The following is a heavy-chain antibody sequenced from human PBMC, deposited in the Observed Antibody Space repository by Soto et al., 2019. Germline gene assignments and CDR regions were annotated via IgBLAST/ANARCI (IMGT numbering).Heavy chain of an antibody. CDR1: GYSYTTYW. CDR3: ASKTYDSSSYYYYGLDV. V-gene: IGHV5-51*01. J-gene: IGHJ6*04. D-gene: IGHD3-22*01. CDR2: IYPGDSDT. Sequence: GESLKISCKGSGYSYTTYWIAWVRQMSGKGLEWMGIIYPGDSDTRYSPSFQGQVTISADKSISTAYLQWSSLKASDTAMYYCASKTYDSSSYYYYGLDVCRKGTTVTVSS.